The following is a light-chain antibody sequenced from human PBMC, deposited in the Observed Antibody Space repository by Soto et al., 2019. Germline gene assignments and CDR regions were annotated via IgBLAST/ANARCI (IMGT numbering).Light chain of an antibody. V-gene: IGKV3-15*01. CDR3: QQYTNWPLT. CDR1: QSVSSN. Sequence: IVMTQSPVTLSVSPGERATLSCRASQSVSSNLAWYQQKPGQAPRLLIYGASTRATGVPARFSGSGSETEFPLTISSLQSEDFAVYYCQQYTNWPLTFGGGTKVEIK. J-gene: IGKJ4*01. CDR2: GAS.